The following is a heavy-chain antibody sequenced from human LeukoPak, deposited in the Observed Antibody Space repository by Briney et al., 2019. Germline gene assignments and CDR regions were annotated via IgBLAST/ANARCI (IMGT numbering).Heavy chain of an antibody. CDR1: GGSISSYY. CDR3: ARGKKTPNYYYMDV. Sequence: PSETLSLTCTVSGGSISSYYWSWIRQPPGKGLEWIGYIYTSGSTNYNPSLKSRVTISVDTSKNQFSLKLSSVTAADTAVYYCARGKKTPNYYYMDVWGKGTTVTVSS. CDR2: IYTSGST. V-gene: IGHV4-4*09. J-gene: IGHJ6*03.